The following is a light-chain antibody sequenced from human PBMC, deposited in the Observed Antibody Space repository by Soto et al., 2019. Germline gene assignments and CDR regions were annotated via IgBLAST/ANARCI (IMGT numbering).Light chain of an antibody. J-gene: IGKJ1*01. Sequence: EFVLTQSPGTLSLSPGERATLSCRASQSPSSSYFAWYQQKPGQAPRLLIYGVSSRATGIPDRFSGSGSGTDFTLTIXXXXXXXFAVYFCQHYXXXXLTFG. V-gene: IGKV3-20*01. CDR1: QSPSSSY. CDR3: QHYXXXXLT. CDR2: GVS.